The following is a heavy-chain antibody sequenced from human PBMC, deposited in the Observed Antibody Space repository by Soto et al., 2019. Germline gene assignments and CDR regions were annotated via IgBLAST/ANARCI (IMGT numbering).Heavy chain of an antibody. D-gene: IGHD4-17*01. V-gene: IGHV4-31*03. CDR3: ARRGDPTTVTGIDAFDI. CDR2: IYYSGST. CDR1: GGSISSGGYY. Sequence: PSETLSLTCTVSGGSISSGGYYWSWIRQHPGKGLEWIGYIYYSGSTYYNPSLKSRVTISVDTSKNQFSLKLSSVTAADTAVYYCARRGDPTTVTGIDAFDIWGQGTMVTVSS. J-gene: IGHJ3*02.